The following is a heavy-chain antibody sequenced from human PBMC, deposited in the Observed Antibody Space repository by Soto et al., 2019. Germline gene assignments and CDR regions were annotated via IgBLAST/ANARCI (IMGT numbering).Heavy chain of an antibody. CDR3: ARGGDWFDP. CDR1: GGSISSGGYY. Sequence: TSETLSLTCTVSGGSISSGGYYWSWIRQPPGKGLEWIGYIYYSGSTNHNPSLKSRVTISVDTSKNQFSLKLSSVTAADTAVYCCARGGDWFDPWGQGTLVTVSS. J-gene: IGHJ5*02. V-gene: IGHV4-30-4*01. CDR2: IYYSGST.